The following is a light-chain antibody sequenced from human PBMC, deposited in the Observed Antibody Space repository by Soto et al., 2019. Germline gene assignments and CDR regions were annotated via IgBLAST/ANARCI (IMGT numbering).Light chain of an antibody. CDR1: TGAVTSSHY. CDR3: SLSYSDVRV. V-gene: IGLV7-46*01. CDR2: DTI. J-gene: IGLJ3*02. Sequence: QAVVTQEPSLTVSPGGTVTLTCGSSTGAVTSSHYPYWFQQKPGQAPRALIYDTINKHSWTPARFSGSLLGGKPALILSGAQPEDEADDYFSLSYSDVRVFGGVTHLTVL.